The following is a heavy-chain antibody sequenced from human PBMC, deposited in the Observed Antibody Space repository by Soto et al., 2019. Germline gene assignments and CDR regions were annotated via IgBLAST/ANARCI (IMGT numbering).Heavy chain of an antibody. CDR1: GDSISSSY. CDR2: IDDTGST. J-gene: IGHJ6*03. D-gene: IGHD3-3*01. CDR3: ARGVLEWLLRDSYYYYMDV. V-gene: IGHV4-59*01. Sequence: QVQLQESGPGLVKPSETLSLTCTVSGDSISSSYWNWIRQAPGKGLEWIGYIDDTGSTNYNPSLKSRGTLSVDPSNNQYSLKLSSVTAADTVVYYCARGVLEWLLRDSYYYYMDVWGKGTTVTVSS.